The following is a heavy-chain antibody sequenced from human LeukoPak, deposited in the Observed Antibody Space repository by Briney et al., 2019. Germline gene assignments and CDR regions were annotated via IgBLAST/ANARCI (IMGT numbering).Heavy chain of an antibody. D-gene: IGHD2-2*01. Sequence: GGSLRLSCGASGFTFSSYWMSWVRQAPRKGLEWVGNIKQDGSEKYYVDSVKGRFTISRDNAKNSLYLQMNSLRAEDTAVYYCAREKDIVVVPAAINRDFDYWGQGTLVTVSS. J-gene: IGHJ4*02. CDR2: IKQDGSEK. CDR1: GFTFSSYW. CDR3: AREKDIVVVPAAINRDFDY. V-gene: IGHV3-7*01.